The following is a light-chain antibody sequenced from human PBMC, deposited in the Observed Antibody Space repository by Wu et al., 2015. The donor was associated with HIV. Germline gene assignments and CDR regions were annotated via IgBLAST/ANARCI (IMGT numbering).Light chain of an antibody. V-gene: IGKV3-11*01. Sequence: EIVLTQSPATLSLSPGERATLSCRASQTVGSYLAWYQQKPGQAPRLLIYDASNRATGIPARFSGSGSGTDFTLTISSLEPEDFAIYCCQQHNNWPLTFGQGTRVEIK. CDR3: QQHNNWPLT. CDR1: QTVGSY. J-gene: IGKJ5*01. CDR2: DAS.